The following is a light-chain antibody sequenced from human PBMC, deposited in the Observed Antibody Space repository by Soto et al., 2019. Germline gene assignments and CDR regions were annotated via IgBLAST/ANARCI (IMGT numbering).Light chain of an antibody. CDR3: QRYGITLWT. CDR1: QSLASAY. Sequence: EIVLTESPGTLSLSPGERATLSCRASQSLASAYLAWYQHKPGQAPRPLIYGASTRATGIPDRFSGSGSGTEFTLTISRLEPEDFAVYYCQRYGITLWTFGQGTKVEIK. CDR2: GAS. J-gene: IGKJ1*01. V-gene: IGKV3-20*01.